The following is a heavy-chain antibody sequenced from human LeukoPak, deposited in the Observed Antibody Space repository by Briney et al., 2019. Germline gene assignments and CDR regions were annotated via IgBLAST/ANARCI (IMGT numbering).Heavy chain of an antibody. Sequence: GGSLRLSCAASGFTFSSYAMSWVRPAPGKGLEWVSAISGSGGSTYYADSVKGRFTISRDNSKNTLYLQLNSLRAEDTAVYYCAKAGPAGVSPLDYWGQGTLVTVSS. CDR2: ISGSGGST. V-gene: IGHV3-23*01. J-gene: IGHJ4*02. CDR3: AKAGPAGVSPLDY. CDR1: GFTFSSYA. D-gene: IGHD7-27*01.